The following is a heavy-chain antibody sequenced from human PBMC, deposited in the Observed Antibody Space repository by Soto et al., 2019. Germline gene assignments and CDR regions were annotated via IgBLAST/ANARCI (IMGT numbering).Heavy chain of an antibody. V-gene: IGHV3-30*18. J-gene: IGHJ4*02. D-gene: IGHD3-22*01. CDR3: AKKLTSYYYDSSGLDY. CDR1: GFTFSSYG. Sequence: PGGSLRLSCAASGFTFSSYGMHWVRQAPGKGLEWVAVISYDGSNKYYADSVKGRFTISRDNSKNTLYLQMNSLRAEDTAVYYCAKKLTSYYYDSSGLDYWGQGTLVTVSS. CDR2: ISYDGSNK.